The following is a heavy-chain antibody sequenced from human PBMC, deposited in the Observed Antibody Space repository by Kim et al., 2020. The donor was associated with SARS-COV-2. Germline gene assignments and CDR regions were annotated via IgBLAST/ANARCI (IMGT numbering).Heavy chain of an antibody. D-gene: IGHD2-8*01. V-gene: IGHV7-4-1*02. CDR1: GYTFTSYA. CDR3: ARGQRLTPPDGVPFGLLAGMDV. CDR2: INTNTGNP. Sequence: ASVKVSCKASGYTFTSYAMNWVRQAPGQGLEWMGWINTNTGNPTYSQGFTGRFVFSLDTSVSTAYLQISSLKAEDTAVYYCARGQRLTPPDGVPFGLLAGMDVWGQGTTVTVSS. J-gene: IGHJ6*02.